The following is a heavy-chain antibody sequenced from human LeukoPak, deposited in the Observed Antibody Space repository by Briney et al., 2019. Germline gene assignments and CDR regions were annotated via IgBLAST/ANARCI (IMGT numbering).Heavy chain of an antibody. Sequence: PSETLSLTCTVSGGSISSYYWSWIRQPPGKGLEWIGYIYYSGSTNYNPSLKSRVTKSVDTSKNQFSLKLSSVTAADTAVYYCARVERGYSYGPLDYWGQGTLVTVSS. J-gene: IGHJ4*02. CDR1: GGSISSYY. CDR3: ARVERGYSYGPLDY. CDR2: IYYSGST. D-gene: IGHD5-18*01. V-gene: IGHV4-59*01.